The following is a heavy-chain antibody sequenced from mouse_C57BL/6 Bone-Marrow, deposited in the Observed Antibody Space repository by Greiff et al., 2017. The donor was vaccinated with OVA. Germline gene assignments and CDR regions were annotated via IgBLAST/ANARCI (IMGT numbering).Heavy chain of an antibody. V-gene: IGHV1-64*01. Sequence: QVQLQQPGAELVKPGASVKLSCKASGYTFTSYWMHWVKQRPGQGLEWIGMIHPNSGSTNYNEKFKSKATLTVDKSSSTAYMQLSSLTSEDSAVYYCARRWDYDYDGGVFDYWGQGTTLTVSS. J-gene: IGHJ2*01. CDR2: IHPNSGST. CDR1: GYTFTSYW. CDR3: ARRWDYDYDGGVFDY. D-gene: IGHD2-4*01.